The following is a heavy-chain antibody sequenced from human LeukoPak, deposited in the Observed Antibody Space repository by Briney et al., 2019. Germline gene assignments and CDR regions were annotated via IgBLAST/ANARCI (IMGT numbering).Heavy chain of an antibody. D-gene: IGHD4-17*01. CDR3: ARELRSPWFDP. V-gene: IGHV4-30-2*01. J-gene: IGHJ5*02. CDR1: GDSISSGGYS. Sequence: SQTLSHTCAVSGDSISSGGYSWSWIRQPPGKGLEWIGYIYHSGSTYYNPSLKSRVTISVDRSKNQFSLKLSSVTAADTAVYYCARELRSPWFDPWGQGTLVTVSS. CDR2: IYHSGST.